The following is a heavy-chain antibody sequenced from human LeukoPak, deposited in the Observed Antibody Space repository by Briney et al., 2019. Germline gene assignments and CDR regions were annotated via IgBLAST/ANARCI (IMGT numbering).Heavy chain of an antibody. CDR3: ARVGYTGYDYDH. J-gene: IGHJ5*02. D-gene: IGHD5-12*01. CDR1: GYSFSGFY. V-gene: IGHV1-2*02. CDR2: INPKNGDT. Sequence: AASVKVSCKASGYSFSGFYIHWMRQAHGQGLEWMGWINPKNGDTIYSQKFQGRVTMTRDTSINTAYMELSGLISDDTAVYYCARVGYTGYDYDHWGQGTLVTVSS.